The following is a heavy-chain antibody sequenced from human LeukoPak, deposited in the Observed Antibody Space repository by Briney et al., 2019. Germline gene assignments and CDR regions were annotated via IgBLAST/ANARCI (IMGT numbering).Heavy chain of an antibody. CDR2: IYTSGST. CDR3: ARTYSYGYYYYYGMDV. D-gene: IGHD5-18*01. V-gene: IGHV4-4*07. J-gene: IGHJ6*02. Sequence: PSETLSLTCTVSGGSLSSYYWSWIRQPAGKGLEWIGRIYTSGSTNYNPSLTSRVTMSVDTSKNQFSLKLSSVTAADTAVYYCARTYSYGYYYYYGMDVWGQGTTVTVSS. CDR1: GGSLSSYY.